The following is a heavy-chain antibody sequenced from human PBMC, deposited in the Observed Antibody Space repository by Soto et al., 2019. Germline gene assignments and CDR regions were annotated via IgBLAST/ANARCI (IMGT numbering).Heavy chain of an antibody. CDR2: ISHDGNNR. D-gene: IGHD1-7*01. CDR1: GFTFSIYA. Sequence: QVQVVESGGGVVQPGRSLRLSCAASGFTFSIYAMHWVRQAPGKGLEWLASISHDGNNRYYAGSVRGRFTISRDNSRNTLYLKMNSLRGDNTVVFSCVLRGTETVVFVIWGQGTRVTFSS. V-gene: IGHV3-30-3*01. J-gene: IGHJ3*02. CDR3: VLRGTETVVFVI.